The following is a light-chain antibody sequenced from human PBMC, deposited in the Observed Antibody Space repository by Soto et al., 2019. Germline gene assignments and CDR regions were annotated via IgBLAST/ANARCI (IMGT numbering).Light chain of an antibody. Sequence: EISMTQFPSILSASPGEGATLSCRAAQDVTTNFAWYQLIRGQPPRLLIYDISTSATGVPGRCSGSASAAELTTTISGLQSEDFALYFCQQYNNWPFSFGPGTRLEIK. CDR1: QDVTTN. CDR3: QQYNNWPFS. J-gene: IGKJ5*01. V-gene: IGKV3-15*01. CDR2: DIS.